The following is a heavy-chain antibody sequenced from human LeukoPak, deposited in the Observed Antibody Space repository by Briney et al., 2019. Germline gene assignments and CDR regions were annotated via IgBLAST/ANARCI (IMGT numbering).Heavy chain of an antibody. J-gene: IGHJ4*02. Sequence: SQTLSLTCAVSGDTVSSNSAAWDWIRQSPARGLEWMGRTYYRSNSYKDYAIAVKIRITINTDTYKYQFRLRLNSVAAEDWAVYYCARGNSGWYYFYYWGQGTLVTVSS. CDR1: GDTVSSNSAA. V-gene: IGHV6-1*01. CDR2: TYYRSNSYK. CDR3: ARGNSGWYYFYY. D-gene: IGHD6-19*01.